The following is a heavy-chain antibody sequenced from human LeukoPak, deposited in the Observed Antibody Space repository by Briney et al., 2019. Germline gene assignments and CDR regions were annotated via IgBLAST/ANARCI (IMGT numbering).Heavy chain of an antibody. CDR1: GFTFSNAW. Sequence: WGSLRLSCAASGFTFSNAWMSWVRQAPGKGLEWVGRIKSKTDGGTTDYAAPVKGRFTISRDDSKNTLYLQMNSLKTEDTAVYYCTHRRAIVGATTGTLDYWGQGTLVTVSS. J-gene: IGHJ4*02. CDR3: THRRAIVGATTGTLDY. D-gene: IGHD1-26*01. V-gene: IGHV3-15*01. CDR2: IKSKTDGGTT.